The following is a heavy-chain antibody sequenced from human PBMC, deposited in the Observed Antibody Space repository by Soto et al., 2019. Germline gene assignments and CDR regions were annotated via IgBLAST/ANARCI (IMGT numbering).Heavy chain of an antibody. D-gene: IGHD2-21*02. CDR2: IGASGDIT. J-gene: IGHJ4*02. Sequence: GGSLRLSCAASGFSFTNFAMSWVRQAPGKGLEWVAGIGASGDITWYADSVKGRLSISRDNSKNTLYLQLNSLRFEDTAVYYCGKDDFTDRGDDYFDYWCPGTLVTVSS. CDR1: GFSFTNFA. V-gene: IGHV3-23*01. CDR3: GKDDFTDRGDDYFDY.